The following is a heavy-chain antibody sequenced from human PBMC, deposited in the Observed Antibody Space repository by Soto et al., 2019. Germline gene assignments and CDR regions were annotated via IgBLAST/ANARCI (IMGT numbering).Heavy chain of an antibody. CDR3: AKDPPSEPDYGDYVFDY. V-gene: IGHV3-23*01. D-gene: IGHD4-17*01. J-gene: IGHJ4*02. CDR1: GFTFSSYA. Sequence: EVQLLESGGGLVQPGGSLRLSCAASGFTFSSYAMSWVRQAPGKGLEWVSAISGSGGSTYYADSVKGRFTISRANSKHPLNPHMNSLRVVDAAADYSAKDPPSEPDYGDYVFDYWGQGTLVTVSS. CDR2: ISGSGGST.